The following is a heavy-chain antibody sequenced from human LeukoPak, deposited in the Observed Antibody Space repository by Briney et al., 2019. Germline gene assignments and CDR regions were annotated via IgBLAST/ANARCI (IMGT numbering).Heavy chain of an antibody. Sequence: GGSLRLSCTASGFTFSSYGMNWVSQAPGKGLEWVAFIWSDGSNKFYADSVKGRFTISRDNFKNMLYLQMNSLRAEDTAVYYCEKGNIYDSGAHYLDYWGQGTLVTVSS. CDR3: EKGNIYDSGAHYLDY. V-gene: IGHV3-30*02. CDR2: IWSDGSNK. D-gene: IGHD3-22*01. J-gene: IGHJ4*02. CDR1: GFTFSSYG.